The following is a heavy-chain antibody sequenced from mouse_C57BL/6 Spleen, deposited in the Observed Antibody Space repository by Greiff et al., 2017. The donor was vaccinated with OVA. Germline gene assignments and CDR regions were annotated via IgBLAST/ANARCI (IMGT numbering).Heavy chain of an antibody. CDR2: IYPGDGDT. D-gene: IGHD1-1*01. J-gene: IGHJ4*01. Sequence: QVQLKQSGAELVKPGASVKISCKASGYAFSSYWMNWVKQRPGKGLEWIGQIYPGDGDTNYNGKFKGKATLTADKSSSTAYMQLSSLTSEDSAVYFCARGTTVVEDAMDYWGQGTSVTVSS. V-gene: IGHV1-80*01. CDR3: ARGTTVVEDAMDY. CDR1: GYAFSSYW.